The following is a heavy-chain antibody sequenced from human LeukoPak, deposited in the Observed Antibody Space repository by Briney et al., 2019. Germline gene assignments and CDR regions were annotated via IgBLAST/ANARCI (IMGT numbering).Heavy chain of an antibody. D-gene: IGHD6-19*01. CDR1: GGSFSGYY. J-gene: IGHJ4*02. V-gene: IGHV4-34*01. Sequence: SETLSLTCAVYGGSFSGYYWSWIRQPPGKGLEWIGEINHSGSTNYNPSLKSRVTISVDTSKNQFSLKLSSVTAADTAVYYRARSSTGYSSGWFRTYYFDYWGQGTLVTASS. CDR3: ARSSTGYSSGWFRTYYFDY. CDR2: INHSGST.